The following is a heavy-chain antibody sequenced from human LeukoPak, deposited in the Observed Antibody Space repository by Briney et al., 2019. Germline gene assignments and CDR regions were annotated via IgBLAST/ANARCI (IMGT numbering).Heavy chain of an antibody. J-gene: IGHJ4*02. Sequence: SETLPLTCTVSGGSISSSSYYWGWIRQPPGKGLEWIGSIYYSGSTYYNPSLKSRVTISVDTSKNQFSLKLSSVTAADTAVYYCAIRGDFDYWGQGTLVTVSS. CDR3: AIRGDFDY. V-gene: IGHV4-39*01. CDR1: GGSISSSSYY. CDR2: IYYSGST. D-gene: IGHD3-10*01.